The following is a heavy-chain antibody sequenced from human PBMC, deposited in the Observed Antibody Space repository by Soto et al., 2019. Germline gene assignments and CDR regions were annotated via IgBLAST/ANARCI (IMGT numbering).Heavy chain of an antibody. V-gene: IGHV1-18*01. CDR3: ARDEVVVVPAAILMDV. J-gene: IGHJ6*03. Sequence: GASVKVSCKASGYTFTSYDINCVRQATGQGLEWMGWISPNSGNTNYAQKLQGRVTMTTDTSTSTAYMELRSLRSDDTAVYYCARDEVVVVPAAILMDVWGKGTTVTVSS. D-gene: IGHD2-2*01. CDR1: GYTFTSYD. CDR2: ISPNSGNT.